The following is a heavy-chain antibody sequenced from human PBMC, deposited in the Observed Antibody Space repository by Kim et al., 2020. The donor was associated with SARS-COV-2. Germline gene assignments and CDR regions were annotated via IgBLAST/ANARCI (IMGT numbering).Heavy chain of an antibody. CDR2: IYYSGST. V-gene: IGHV4-31*03. Sequence: SETLSLTCTVSGGSISSGGYYWSWIRQHPGKGLEWIGYIYYSGSTYYNPSLKSRVTISVDTSKNQFSLKLSSVTAADTAVYYCARQREGLIDYWGQGTLVTVSS. CDR3: ARQREGLIDY. J-gene: IGHJ4*02. CDR1: GGSISSGGYY.